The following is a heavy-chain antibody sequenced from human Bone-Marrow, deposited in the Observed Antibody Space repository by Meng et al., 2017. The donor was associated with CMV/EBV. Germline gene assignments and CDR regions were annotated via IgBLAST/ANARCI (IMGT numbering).Heavy chain of an antibody. D-gene: IGHD2-2*01. J-gene: IGHJ4*02. Sequence: FSGYYWSWTRQPPGKGLEWIGESNHSGSTNYNPALKSRVTISVDTSKNQFSLKLSSVTAADTAMYYCARVMMVRHKLSIVVVPASLDYWGQGTLVTVSS. CDR1: FSGYY. CDR3: ARVMMVRHKLSIVVVPASLDY. V-gene: IGHV4-34*01. CDR2: SNHSGST.